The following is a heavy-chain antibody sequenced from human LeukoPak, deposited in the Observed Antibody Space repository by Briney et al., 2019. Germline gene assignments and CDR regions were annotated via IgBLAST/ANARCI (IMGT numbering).Heavy chain of an antibody. CDR2: ISGSGGGT. CDR1: GFTFSSYA. V-gene: IGHV3-23*01. Sequence: GGSLRLSCAASGFTFSSYAMSWVRQAPGKGLEWVSTISGSGGGTYYADSVKGRFTISRDNSKNTLYLQMNSLRVEDTAVYYCAKSGAAGIYDLDVWGQGTTVTVSS. D-gene: IGHD1-26*01. J-gene: IGHJ6*02. CDR3: AKSGAAGIYDLDV.